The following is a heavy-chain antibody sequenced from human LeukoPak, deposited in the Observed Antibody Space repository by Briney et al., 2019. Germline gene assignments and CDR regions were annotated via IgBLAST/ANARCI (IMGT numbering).Heavy chain of an antibody. Sequence: GGSLTLYCAASAFTFSSYSMEWVRQAPGKGREWVSSISSSSSYIYHTDSVKGRFTISRDNAKNSLYLQMSTLRAEDTAVYYCARSRHYYGSGSYYYYGMDVWGKGTTVTVSS. CDR2: ISSSSSYI. CDR1: AFTFSSYS. D-gene: IGHD3-10*01. J-gene: IGHJ6*04. CDR3: ARSRHYYGSGSYYYYGMDV. V-gene: IGHV3-21*01.